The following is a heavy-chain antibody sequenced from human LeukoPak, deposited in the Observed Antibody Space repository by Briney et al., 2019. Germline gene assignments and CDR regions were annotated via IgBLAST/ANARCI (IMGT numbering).Heavy chain of an antibody. Sequence: GGSLRLSCGVSGITLSNYGMSWVRQAPGKGPEWVSAIRGGGGSAFYADSVKGRFTISRDNSKHTLFLQMNSLRAEDTAVYYCARDPNGDYIGAFDMWGPGTMVTVSS. D-gene: IGHD4-17*01. J-gene: IGHJ3*02. CDR3: ARDPNGDYIGAFDM. CDR2: IRGGGGSA. CDR1: GITLSNYG. V-gene: IGHV3-23*01.